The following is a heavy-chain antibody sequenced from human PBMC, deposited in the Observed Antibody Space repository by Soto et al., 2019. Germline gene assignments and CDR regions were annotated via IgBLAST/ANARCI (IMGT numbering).Heavy chain of an antibody. D-gene: IGHD3-22*01. V-gene: IGHV3-64D*06. CDR1: GFTFSIYS. CDR3: VKGEYYYDSSGYYPFDY. Sequence: PGGSLILSCAASGFTFSIYSMHWVRQAPGKGLEYVSSISTNGGSTHYADSVKGRFTISRDNSKNTQYLQMSSLRADDTAVYYCVKGEYYYDSSGYYPFDYWGQGT. CDR2: ISTNGGST. J-gene: IGHJ4*02.